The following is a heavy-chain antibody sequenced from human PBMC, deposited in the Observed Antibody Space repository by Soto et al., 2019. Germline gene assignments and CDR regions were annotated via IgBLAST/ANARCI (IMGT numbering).Heavy chain of an antibody. D-gene: IGHD3-22*01. CDR3: ARASYDSSGYYWGFDY. CDR2: IYYSGST. CDR1: GGSISSGGYY. V-gene: IGHV4-31*03. J-gene: IGHJ4*02. Sequence: SETLSLTCTVSGGSISSGGYYWSWIRQHPGKGLEWIGYIYYSGSTYYNPSLKSRVTISVDTSKNQFSLKLSSVTAADTAVYYCARASYDSSGYYWGFDYWGQGTLVTVSS.